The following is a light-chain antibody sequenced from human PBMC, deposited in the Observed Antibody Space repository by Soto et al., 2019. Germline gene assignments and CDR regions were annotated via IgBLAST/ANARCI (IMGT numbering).Light chain of an antibody. CDR2: KAS. Sequence: DIQMTQSPSTLSGSVGDRVTITCRASQTISSWLDWYQQKPGKAPKLLIYKASTLKSGVPSSFSGSGSGTEFTLTISNLHPDEFATYYCQHYNSYSEAFGQGTKVELK. V-gene: IGKV1-5*03. J-gene: IGKJ1*01. CDR3: QHYNSYSEA. CDR1: QTISSW.